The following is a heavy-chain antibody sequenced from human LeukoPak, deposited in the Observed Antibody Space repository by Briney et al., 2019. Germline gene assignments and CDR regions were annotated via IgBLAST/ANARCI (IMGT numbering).Heavy chain of an antibody. D-gene: IGHD3-10*01. CDR1: GGSISSSNW. Sequence: SETLSLTCAVSGGSISSSNWWSWVRQPPGKGLEWIGEIYHSGSTNYNPSLESRVTISVDTSKNQFSLKLSSVTAADTAVYYCARLLYGSGSYSNIFDSWGQGTLVTVSS. V-gene: IGHV4-4*02. CDR3: ARLLYGSGSYSNIFDS. CDR2: IYHSGST. J-gene: IGHJ4*02.